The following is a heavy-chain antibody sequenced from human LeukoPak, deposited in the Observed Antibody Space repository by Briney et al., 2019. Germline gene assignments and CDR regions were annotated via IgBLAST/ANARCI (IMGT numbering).Heavy chain of an antibody. Sequence: SETLSLTCAVYGGSFSGYYWSWIRQPPGKGLEWIGEINHSGSTNYNPSLKSRVTISVDTSKNQFSLKLSSVTAADTAVHYCARGIWSGYYRAFDIWGQGTMVTVSS. CDR2: INHSGST. V-gene: IGHV4-34*01. CDR3: ARGIWSGYYRAFDI. CDR1: GGSFSGYY. D-gene: IGHD3-3*01. J-gene: IGHJ3*02.